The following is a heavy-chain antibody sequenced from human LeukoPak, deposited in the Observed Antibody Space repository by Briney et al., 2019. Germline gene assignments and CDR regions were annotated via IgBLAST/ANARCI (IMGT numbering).Heavy chain of an antibody. CDR1: GFTFSDYY. CDR2: ISSSGSTI. V-gene: IGHV3-11*01. D-gene: IGHD6-6*01. J-gene: IGHJ5*02. Sequence: PGGSLRLSCAASGFTFSDYYMSWIRQAPGKGLEWVSYISSSGSTIYYADSVKGRFTISRDNAKNSLYLQMNSLRAEDTAVYYCARCRYQDYSSSRRFWFDPWGQETLVTVSS. CDR3: ARCRYQDYSSSRRFWFDP.